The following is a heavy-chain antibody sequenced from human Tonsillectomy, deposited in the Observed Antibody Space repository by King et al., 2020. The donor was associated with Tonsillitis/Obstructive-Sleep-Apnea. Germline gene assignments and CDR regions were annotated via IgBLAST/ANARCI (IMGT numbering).Heavy chain of an antibody. Sequence: VQLQQWGAGLLKPSETLSLTCAVYGGSFSGYYWSWIRQPPGKGLEWIGEINHSGSTNYNPSLKSRVTISVDTSKNQFSLKLSSVTAADTAVYYCARGLEDIVVVPAAIHFDYWGQGTLATVSS. CDR3: ARGLEDIVVVPAAIHFDY. CDR2: INHSGST. D-gene: IGHD2-2*01. CDR1: GGSFSGYY. V-gene: IGHV4-34*01. J-gene: IGHJ4*02.